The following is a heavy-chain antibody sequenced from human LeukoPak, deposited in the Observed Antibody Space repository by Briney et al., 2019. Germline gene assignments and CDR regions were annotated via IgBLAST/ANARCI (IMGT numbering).Heavy chain of an antibody. J-gene: IGHJ4*02. D-gene: IGHD3-22*01. Sequence: GGSLRLSCAASGFTFSSYWMSWVRQAPGKGLEWVANIKQDGSEKYYVDSVKGRFTISRDKAKNSLDLQMNSLRAEDTGVYYCAREQPYYYDSSGTALMAEIKYYFDYWGQGTLVTVSS. CDR1: GFTFSSYW. CDR3: AREQPYYYDSSGTALMAEIKYYFDY. CDR2: IKQDGSEK. V-gene: IGHV3-7*01.